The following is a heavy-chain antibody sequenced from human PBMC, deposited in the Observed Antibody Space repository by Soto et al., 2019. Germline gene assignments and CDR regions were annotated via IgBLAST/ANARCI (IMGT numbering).Heavy chain of an antibody. J-gene: IGHJ3*02. CDR2: IYHSGTA. V-gene: IGHV4-59*01. CDR1: GCSMNYYY. D-gene: IGHD5-12*01. CDR3: ARDRAIISAPTKEYVFEI. Sequence: SETLSLTCTVSGCSMNYYYLSWIRQPPGKGLEWIGYIYHSGTADYNPSLKSRVTLSVDTSKSQFSLRMTSVTTADTAVYYCARDRAIISAPTKEYVFEIWGQGTMVTVS.